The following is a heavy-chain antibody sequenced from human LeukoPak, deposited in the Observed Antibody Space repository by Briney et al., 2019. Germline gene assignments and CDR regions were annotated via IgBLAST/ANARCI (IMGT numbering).Heavy chain of an antibody. J-gene: IGHJ4*02. CDR3: ARVLYYYDSSGYYYSYYFDY. V-gene: IGHV3-48*01. CDR1: GFTFSSYS. Sequence: PGGSLRLSCAASGFTFSSYSMNWVRQAPGKGLEWVSYISSSSSTIYYADSVKGRFTISRDNAKNSLYLQMNSLRAEDTAVYYCARVLYYYDSSGYYYSYYFDYWGQGTLVTVSS. D-gene: IGHD3-22*01. CDR2: ISSSSSTI.